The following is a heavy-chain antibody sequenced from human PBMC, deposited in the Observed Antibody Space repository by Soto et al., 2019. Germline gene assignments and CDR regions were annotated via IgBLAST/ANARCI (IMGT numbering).Heavy chain of an antibody. CDR3: ARWGYRCSGGSCYGDYYYGMDV. CDR1: GYTFTSYG. CDR2: ISAYNGNT. D-gene: IGHD2-15*01. V-gene: IGHV1-18*01. Sequence: ASVKVSCKASGYTFTSYGISWVRQAPGQGLEWMGWISAYNGNTNYAQKLQGRVTMTTDTSTSTAYMELRSLRSDDTAVYYCARWGYRCSGGSCYGDYYYGMDVWGQGTTVTVS. J-gene: IGHJ6*02.